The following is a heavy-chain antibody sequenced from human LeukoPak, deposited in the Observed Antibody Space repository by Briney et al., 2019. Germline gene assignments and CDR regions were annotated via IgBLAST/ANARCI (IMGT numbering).Heavy chain of an antibody. Sequence: ASVKVSCKASGYTFTGYYMHWVRQAPGQGLEWMGWINPNSGGTNYAQKFQGWVTMTRDTSISTAYMELSRLRSDDTAVYYCARSRITMIVVVITDDAFDIWGQGTMVTVSS. CDR3: ARSRITMIVVVITDDAFDI. J-gene: IGHJ3*02. CDR2: INPNSGGT. V-gene: IGHV1-2*04. CDR1: GYTFTGYY. D-gene: IGHD3-22*01.